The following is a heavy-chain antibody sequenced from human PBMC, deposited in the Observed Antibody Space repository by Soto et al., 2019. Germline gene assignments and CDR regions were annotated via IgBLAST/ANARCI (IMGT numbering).Heavy chain of an antibody. D-gene: IGHD6-6*01. Sequence: QVQLVQSGAEVKKPGSSVKVSCKASGGTFSSYAISWVRQAPGQGLEWMGGIIPIFGTANYAQKFQGRVTITADESTSTAYMELSSLRSEDTAVYYCARDEPIAARLAYYYGMDVWGQGTTVTVSS. CDR1: GGTFSSYA. V-gene: IGHV1-69*01. J-gene: IGHJ6*02. CDR3: ARDEPIAARLAYYYGMDV. CDR2: IIPIFGTA.